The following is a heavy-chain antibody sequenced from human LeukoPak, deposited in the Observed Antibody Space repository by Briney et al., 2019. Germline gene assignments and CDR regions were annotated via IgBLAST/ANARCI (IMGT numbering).Heavy chain of an antibody. D-gene: IGHD3-22*01. CDR2: ISWNSGSI. J-gene: IGHJ4*02. CDR3: AKDMHYDSSGYYDGGFDY. CDR1: GFTFDDYA. V-gene: IGHV3-9*01. Sequence: GGSLRLSCAASGFTFDDYAMHWVRQAPGEGLEWVSGISWNSGSIGYADSVKGRFTISRDNAKNSLYLQMNSLRAEDTALYYCAKDMHYDSSGYYDGGFDYWGQGTLVTVSS.